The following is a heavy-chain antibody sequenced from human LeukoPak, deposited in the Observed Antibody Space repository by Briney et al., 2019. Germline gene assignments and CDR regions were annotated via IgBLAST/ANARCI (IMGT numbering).Heavy chain of an antibody. V-gene: IGHV4-31*03. CDR3: AREHGHSRYCYYYGMDI. D-gene: IGHD2-15*01. CDR1: GGSISSGGYY. J-gene: IGHJ6*02. CDR2: IYYSGST. Sequence: SETLSLTCTVSGGSISSGGYYWSWIRQHPGKGLEWIGYIYYSGSTYYNPSLKSRVTISVDTSKNQFSLKLSSVTAADTAVYYCAREHGHSRYCYYYGMDIWGQGTTVTVSS.